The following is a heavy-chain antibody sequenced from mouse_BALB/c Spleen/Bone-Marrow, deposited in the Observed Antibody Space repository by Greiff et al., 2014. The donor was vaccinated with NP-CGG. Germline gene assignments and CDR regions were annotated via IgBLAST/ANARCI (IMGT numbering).Heavy chain of an antibody. V-gene: IGHV5-6-5*01. Sequence: EVKLMESGGGLVKPGGSLKLSCAASGFTFSSYAMSWVRQTPEKRLEWVASISSGGSTYYPDSAKGRFTISRDNARNILYLQMSSLRSEDTAMYYCAREVDGWYYFDYWGQGTTLTVSS. J-gene: IGHJ2*01. CDR3: AREVDGWYYFDY. CDR2: ISSGGST. D-gene: IGHD2-3*01. CDR1: GFTFSSYA.